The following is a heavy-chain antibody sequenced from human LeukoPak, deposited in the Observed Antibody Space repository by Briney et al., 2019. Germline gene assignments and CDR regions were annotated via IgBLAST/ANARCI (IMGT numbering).Heavy chain of an antibody. D-gene: IGHD6-6*01. Sequence: SETLSLTCAVYGGSFSGYYWSWIRQPPGKGLEWIGEINHSGSTNYNPSLKSRVTISVDTSKNQFSLKLSSVTAADTAVYYCEKGEVPHRSSFWWFDPWGQGTLVTVSS. J-gene: IGHJ5*02. V-gene: IGHV4-34*01. CDR1: GGSFSGYY. CDR2: INHSGST. CDR3: EKGEVPHRSSFWWFDP.